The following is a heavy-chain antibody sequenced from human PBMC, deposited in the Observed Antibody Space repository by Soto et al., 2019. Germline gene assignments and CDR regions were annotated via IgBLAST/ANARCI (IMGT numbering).Heavy chain of an antibody. CDR3: ARPLEQHQLGFGMDV. CDR1: GFTFSTYG. Sequence: GGSLRLSCAASGFTFSTYGMHWVRQAPSKGLEWVAVIWYDGSKIYYADSVKGRFTISRDNSKSTLYLQMNSLRAEDTAVYYCARPLEQHQLGFGMDVWGQGSPVTVSS. D-gene: IGHD6-13*01. V-gene: IGHV3-33*01. J-gene: IGHJ6*01. CDR2: IWYDGSKI.